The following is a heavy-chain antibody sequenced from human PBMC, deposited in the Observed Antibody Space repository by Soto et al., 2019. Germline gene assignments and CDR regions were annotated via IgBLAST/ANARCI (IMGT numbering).Heavy chain of an antibody. CDR3: ARSENDYSTFVY. CDR1: GYTFTRNA. D-gene: IGHD3-16*01. Sequence: ASVKVSCKASGYTFTRNAIHWVRQAPGKRHEWIGRIKAGNGDTKYSQKFQDRDTITRDTSASAAYMELSTLGSEDTSVYYCARSENDYSTFVYWGQGTLVTVSS. CDR2: IKAGNGDT. V-gene: IGHV1-3*01. J-gene: IGHJ4*02.